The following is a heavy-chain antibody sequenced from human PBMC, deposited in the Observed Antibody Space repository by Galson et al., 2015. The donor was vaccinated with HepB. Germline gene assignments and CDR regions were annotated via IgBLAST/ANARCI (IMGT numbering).Heavy chain of an antibody. D-gene: IGHD2-2*02. CDR2: ISSSSTI. V-gene: IGHV3-48*02. J-gene: IGHJ6*02. Sequence: SLRLSCAASGFTFSSYSMNWVRQAPGKGLEWVSYISSSSTIYYADSVKGRFTISRDNAKNSLYLQMNSLRDEDTAVYYCARRYQPLLYGSDPYYYYYYGMDVWGQGTTVTVSS. CDR1: GFTFSSYS. CDR3: ARRYQPLLYGSDPYYYYYYGMDV.